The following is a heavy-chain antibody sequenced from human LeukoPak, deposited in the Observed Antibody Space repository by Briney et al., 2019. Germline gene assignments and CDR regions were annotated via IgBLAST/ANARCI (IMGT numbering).Heavy chain of an antibody. Sequence: GGSLRLSCAASGFTFSSYAMSWVRQAPGKGLEWVSAISGSGGSTYYADSVKGRFTISRDNSKNTLYLQMGSLRAEDMAVYYCARSGYSGYGYYYMDVWGKGTTVTVSS. D-gene: IGHD5-12*01. CDR2: ISGSGGST. V-gene: IGHV3-23*01. J-gene: IGHJ6*03. CDR1: GFTFSSYA. CDR3: ARSGYSGYGYYYMDV.